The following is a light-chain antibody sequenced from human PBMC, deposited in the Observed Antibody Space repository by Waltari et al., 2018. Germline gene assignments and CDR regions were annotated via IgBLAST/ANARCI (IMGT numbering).Light chain of an antibody. CDR3: ALWDDSLNGVV. CDR1: YSNMGSHS. V-gene: IGLV1-44*01. J-gene: IGLJ2*01. Sequence: QSVLTQPPSASGNPGQRVTISCSGTYSNMGSHSANWFQHLPGTAPKLLIPSTTEWPSGVPGRFSGSKSGTSASLAISGLQSEDEGDYYCALWDDSLNGVVFGGGTKLTVL. CDR2: STT.